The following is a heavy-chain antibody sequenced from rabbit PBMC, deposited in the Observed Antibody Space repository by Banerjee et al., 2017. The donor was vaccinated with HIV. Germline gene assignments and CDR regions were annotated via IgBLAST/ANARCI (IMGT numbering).Heavy chain of an antibody. CDR2: IYAGSGGSA. J-gene: IGHJ4*01. CDR3: ARGATTYYYFDL. D-gene: IGHD6-1*01. Sequence: QSLEESGGGLVKPGASLTLTCKASEFSFSSGYDMCWVRQAPGKGLEWIACIYAGSGGSAYYANWAKGRFTISRTSSTTVTLQMTSLTAADRAAYFCARGATTYYYFDLWGPGTLVTVS. CDR1: EFSFSSGYD. V-gene: IGHV1S40*01.